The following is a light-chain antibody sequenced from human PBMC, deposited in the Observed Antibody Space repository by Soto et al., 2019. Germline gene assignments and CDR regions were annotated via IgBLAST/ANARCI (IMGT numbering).Light chain of an antibody. Sequence: EIVLTQSPGSLSLSPGERATLSCRASQSVDSSFFAWYQKKPGPAPRLLIYGASKRATGIPDRFSGSGSGTDFTLTISRLEPEYFAVYYCQQYVSSVTFGQGTNVEIK. V-gene: IGKV3-20*01. CDR1: QSVDSSF. CDR2: GAS. CDR3: QQYVSSVT. J-gene: IGKJ1*01.